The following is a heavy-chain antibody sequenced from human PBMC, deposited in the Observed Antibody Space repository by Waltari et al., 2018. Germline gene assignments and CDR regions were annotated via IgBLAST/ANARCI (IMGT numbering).Heavy chain of an antibody. CDR1: GYTFTSYG. J-gene: IGHJ3*02. D-gene: IGHD6-19*01. Sequence: QVQLVQSGAEVKKPGASVNVSCKASGYTFTSYGIRWVRQAPGQGLEWMGWISVYNGNTNYAQKLQGRVTKTTDTSTSTAYMELRSLRSDDTAVYYCARDGRYSSGWFDAFDIWGQGTMVTVSS. V-gene: IGHV1-18*01. CDR2: ISVYNGNT. CDR3: ARDGRYSSGWFDAFDI.